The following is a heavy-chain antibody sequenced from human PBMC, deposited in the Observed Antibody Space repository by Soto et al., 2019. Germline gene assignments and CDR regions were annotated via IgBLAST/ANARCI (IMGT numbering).Heavy chain of an antibody. J-gene: IGHJ4*01. CDR1: GFTFSDYY. V-gene: IGHV3-11*05. Sequence: QVQLVESGGDLVKPGGSLRLSCAASGFTFSDYYMSWIRQAPGKGLEWVSYISSSGTYTNYADSVKGRFTISRDNAKNSLFLQMNRLRAEDTAVYYCAGGGMIMVDYWGHGTLVTVAS. CDR2: ISSSGTYT. D-gene: IGHD3-22*01. CDR3: AGGGMIMVDY.